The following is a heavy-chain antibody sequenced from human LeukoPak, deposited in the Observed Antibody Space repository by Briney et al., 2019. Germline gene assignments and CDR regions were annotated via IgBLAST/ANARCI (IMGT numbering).Heavy chain of an antibody. D-gene: IGHD3-9*01. CDR3: ARDRAALRYFERGGPDY. CDR1: GYTFTSYY. V-gene: IGHV1-46*01. J-gene: IGHJ4*02. Sequence: ASVKVSCKASGYTFTSYYMHWVRHAPRQGLEWMGIINPSGGSTSYAQKFQGRVTMTRGTSTSTVYMELSSLRSEDTAVYYCARDRAALRYFERGGPDYWGQGTLVTVSS. CDR2: INPSGGST.